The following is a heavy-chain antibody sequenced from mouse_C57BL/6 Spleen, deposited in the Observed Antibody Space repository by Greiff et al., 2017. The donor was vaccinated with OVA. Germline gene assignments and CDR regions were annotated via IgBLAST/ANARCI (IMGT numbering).Heavy chain of an antibody. J-gene: IGHJ2*01. CDR3: ARDRLGRFDY. CDR2: INYDGSST. CDR1: GFTFSDYY. D-gene: IGHD4-1*01. V-gene: IGHV5-16*01. Sequence: EVQLQESEGGLVQPGSSMQLSCTASGFTFSDYYMAWVRQVPEKGLEWVANINYDGSSTYYLDSLKSRFIISRDNAKNILYLQMSSLKSEDTATYYCARDRLGRFDYWGQGTTLTVSS.